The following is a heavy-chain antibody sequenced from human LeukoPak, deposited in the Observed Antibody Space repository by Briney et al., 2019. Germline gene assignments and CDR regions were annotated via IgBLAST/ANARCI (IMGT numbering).Heavy chain of an antibody. CDR2: INNDGSGT. CDR3: ARDEDGPGALIEY. J-gene: IGHJ4*02. CDR1: GFTFGGYW. D-gene: IGHD2-15*01. Sequence: GGSLRLSCAVSGFTFGGYWMQWVRQAPGKGLVWVSRINNDGSGTTYADSVKGRFTISRDNAKNTLLLLMNSLRAEDTAVYYCARDEDGPGALIEYWGQGALVTVSS. V-gene: IGHV3-74*01.